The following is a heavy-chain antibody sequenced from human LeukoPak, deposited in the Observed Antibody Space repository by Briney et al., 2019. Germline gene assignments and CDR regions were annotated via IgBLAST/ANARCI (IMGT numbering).Heavy chain of an antibody. CDR2: ISGSGGST. J-gene: IGHJ6*02. CDR3: ANLAVAGHYYYYGMDV. Sequence: PGGSLRLSCAASGFTFSSYAMSWVRQAPGKGLEWVSAISGSGGSTYYADSVKGRFTISRDNSKNTLYLQMNSLRAEDTAVYYCANLAVAGHYYYYGMDVWGQGTTVTVSS. CDR1: GFTFSSYA. V-gene: IGHV3-23*01. D-gene: IGHD6-19*01.